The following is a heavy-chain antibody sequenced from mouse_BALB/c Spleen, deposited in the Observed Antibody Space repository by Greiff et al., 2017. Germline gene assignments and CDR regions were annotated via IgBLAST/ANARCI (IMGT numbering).Heavy chain of an antibody. Sequence: EVKVVESGGGLVKPGGSLKLSCAASGFTFSSYAMSWVRQSPEKRLEWVAEISSGGSYTYYPDTVTGRFTISRDNAKNTLYLEMSSLRSEDTAMYYCARDDTTVVEGGAWFAYWGQGTLVTVSA. V-gene: IGHV5-9-4*01. J-gene: IGHJ3*01. CDR2: ISSGGSYT. CDR1: GFTFSSYA. CDR3: ARDDTTVVEGGAWFAY. D-gene: IGHD1-1*01.